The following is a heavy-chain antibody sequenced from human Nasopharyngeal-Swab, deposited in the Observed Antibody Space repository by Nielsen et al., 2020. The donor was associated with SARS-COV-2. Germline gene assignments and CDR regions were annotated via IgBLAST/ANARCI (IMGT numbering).Heavy chain of an antibody. D-gene: IGHD6-19*01. J-gene: IGHJ4*02. CDR2: IKSDGSST. V-gene: IGHV3-74*01. CDR3: ARDLKGGGWYDFDY. Sequence: GGSLRLSCAASGFTFSTYWMHWVRQPPGKGLVWVSRIKSDGSSTNDADFVEGRFTISRDNAKNTLYLQMNSLRAEDTAVYYCARDLKGGGWYDFDYWGQGTLVTVSS. CDR1: GFTFSTYW.